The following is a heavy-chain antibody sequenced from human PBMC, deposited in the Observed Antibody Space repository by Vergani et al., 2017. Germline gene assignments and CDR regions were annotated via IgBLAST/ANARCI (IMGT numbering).Heavy chain of an antibody. CDR1: GASITSGSFY. J-gene: IGHJ5*02. CDR2: IHASGTK. Sequence: QVHPNEAGPGLVKPSQTLSLTCTVSGASITSGSFYWSWIRQPAGKGLEWIGRIHASGTKNYNPSLRSRVTLSVDTSKNQLSLKMISMTAADTAVYYCVSDSWRSDLRGVYWFDTWGQGTLVSVSS. CDR3: VSDSWRSDLRGVYWFDT. V-gene: IGHV4-61*02. D-gene: IGHD3-10*01.